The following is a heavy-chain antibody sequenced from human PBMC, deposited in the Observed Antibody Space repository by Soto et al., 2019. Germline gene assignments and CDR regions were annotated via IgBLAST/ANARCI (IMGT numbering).Heavy chain of an antibody. CDR3: ARILSVPPHYHYSYMDL. V-gene: IGHV4-59*08. CDR2: IYYSGSP. Sequence: SETLSLTCTVSGGSITSFYWSWIRQSPGKGLEWIGYIYYSGSPTYNQSLKSRVTISTDTSKNQFSLKVDSVTAADTAVYYCARILSVPPHYHYSYMDLLCKGASLTVSS. CDR1: GGSITSFY. D-gene: IGHD3-16*01. J-gene: IGHJ6*03.